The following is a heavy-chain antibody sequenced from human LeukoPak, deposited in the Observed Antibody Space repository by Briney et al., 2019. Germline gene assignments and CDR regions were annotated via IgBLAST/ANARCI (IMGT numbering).Heavy chain of an antibody. J-gene: IGHJ4*02. D-gene: IGHD2-2*01. CDR2: IYHSGST. Sequence: SETLSLTCAVSGYSISSGYYWGWIRQPPGKGLEWIGSIYHSGSTYYNPSLKSRVTISVDTSKNQFSLKLSSVTAPDTAVYYCARVGGSTSLHFDYWGQGTLVTVSS. V-gene: IGHV4-38-2*01. CDR3: ARVGGSTSLHFDY. CDR1: GYSISSGYY.